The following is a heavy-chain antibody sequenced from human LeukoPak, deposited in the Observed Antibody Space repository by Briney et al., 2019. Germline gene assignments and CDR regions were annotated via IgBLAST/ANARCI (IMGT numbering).Heavy chain of an antibody. J-gene: IGHJ4*02. CDR1: GGSFSVYY. D-gene: IGHD2-2*01. CDR2: INHSGST. Sequence: SETLSLTCAVYGGSFSVYYWSWIRQPPGKGLEWIGEINHSGSTNYNPSLKSRVTISVDTSKNQFSLKLSSVTAADTAVYYCARARRGSSTSGDFDYWGQGTLVTVSS. V-gene: IGHV4-34*01. CDR3: ARARRGSSTSGDFDY.